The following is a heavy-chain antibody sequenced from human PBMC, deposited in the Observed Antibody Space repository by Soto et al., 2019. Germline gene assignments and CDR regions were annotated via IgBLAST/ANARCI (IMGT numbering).Heavy chain of an antibody. V-gene: IGHV1-2*04. CDR1: GYTFTGYY. CDR2: INPNSGGT. CDR3: ARGPIAAAGTLYYYYYMDV. D-gene: IGHD6-13*01. J-gene: IGHJ6*03. Sequence: GASVKVSCKASGYTFTGYYMHWVRQAPGQGLEWMGWINPNSGGTNYAQKFQGWVTMTRDTSISTAYMELSRLRSDDTAVYYCARGPIAAAGTLYYYYYMDVWGKGTTVTV.